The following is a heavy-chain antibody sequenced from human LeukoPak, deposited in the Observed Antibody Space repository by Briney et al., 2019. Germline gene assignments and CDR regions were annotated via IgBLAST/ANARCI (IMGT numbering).Heavy chain of an antibody. Sequence: PSETLSLTCTVSGDSISSSTYYWGWIRKPPGKGLEWIGSLYYSGTTYYNPSLKSRVTISVDTSKNQFSLKLSSVTAADTAVYYCARQLRLLEWLPYYFDYWGQGTLVTVSS. V-gene: IGHV4-39*01. CDR1: GDSISSSTYY. D-gene: IGHD3-3*01. CDR3: ARQLRLLEWLPYYFDY. CDR2: LYYSGTT. J-gene: IGHJ4*02.